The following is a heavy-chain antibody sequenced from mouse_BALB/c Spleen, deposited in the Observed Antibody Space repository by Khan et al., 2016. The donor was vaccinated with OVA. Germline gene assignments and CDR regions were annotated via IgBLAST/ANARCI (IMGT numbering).Heavy chain of an antibody. Sequence: EVELVESGGDLVKPGGSLKLSCAASGFTFSTYGMSWVRQTPDKRLEWVATISTGGRYTYYPDSVKGRFTISRDNAKNTPSLQMSSLKSEDTAMFYGARLAYYYDSGGFAYWGQGTLVTVSA. D-gene: IGHD1-1*01. CDR2: ISTGGRYT. CDR3: ARLAYYYDSGGFAY. V-gene: IGHV5-6*01. J-gene: IGHJ3*01. CDR1: GFTFSTYG.